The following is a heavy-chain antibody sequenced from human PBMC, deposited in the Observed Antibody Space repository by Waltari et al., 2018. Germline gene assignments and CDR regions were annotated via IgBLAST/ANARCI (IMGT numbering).Heavy chain of an antibody. J-gene: IGHJ4*02. CDR2: IRYDGSNK. Sequence: QVQLVESGGGVVQPGGSLRLSCAASGFPFSSYGMHWVRQAPGKGLEWVAFIRYDGSNKYYADSVKGRFTISRDNSKNTLYLQMNSLRAEDTAVYYCAKGSDDAPQNWGQGTLVTVSS. V-gene: IGHV3-30*02. CDR3: AKGSDDAPQN. CDR1: GFPFSSYG. D-gene: IGHD2-2*01.